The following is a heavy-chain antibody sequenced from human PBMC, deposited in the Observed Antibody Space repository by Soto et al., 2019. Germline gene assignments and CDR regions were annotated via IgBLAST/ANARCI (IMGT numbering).Heavy chain of an antibody. V-gene: IGHV3-74*01. J-gene: IGHJ6*02. CDR3: AREGNRYYDSSGSVGGMDV. CDR2: INSDGSST. CDR1: GFTFSSYW. Sequence: GGSLRLSCAASGFTFSSYWMHWVRQAPGKGLVWVSRINSDGSSTSYADSVKGRFTISRDNAKNTLYLQMNSLRAEDTAVYYCAREGNRYYDSSGSVGGMDVWGQGTTVTVSS. D-gene: IGHD3-22*01.